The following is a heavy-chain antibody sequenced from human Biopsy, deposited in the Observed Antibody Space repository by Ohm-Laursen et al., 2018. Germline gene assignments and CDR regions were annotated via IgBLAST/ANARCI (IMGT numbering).Heavy chain of an antibody. CDR1: GGTLSKYA. D-gene: IGHD3-22*01. CDR3: ARTGTYYHDSSLYYFYGLDL. V-gene: IGHV1-69*13. CDR2: INAPAGTT. J-gene: IGHJ6*02. Sequence: SVKVSCKTFGGTLSKYAMSWVRQAPGQGLEWLGVINAPAGTTNNAQRFQGRLSITADESATSVYMELSSLTSEDTAVYYCARTGTYYHDSSLYYFYGLDLWGQGSTVTVFS.